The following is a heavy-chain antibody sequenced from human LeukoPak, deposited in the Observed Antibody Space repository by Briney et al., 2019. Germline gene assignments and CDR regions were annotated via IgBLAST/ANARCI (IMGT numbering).Heavy chain of an antibody. V-gene: IGHV1-2*06. CDR3: ARDRSGLTGY. J-gene: IGHJ4*02. Sequence: GASVKVSCKASGYTFTGYYMHWVRQAPGQGVGWMGRINHNRGGTNYAQKLKGRDTMTRDTSISTTYMELSRLRSDDTAVYYCARDRSGLTGYWGQGTLVTVSS. CDR1: GYTFTGYY. D-gene: IGHD6-19*01. CDR2: INHNRGGT.